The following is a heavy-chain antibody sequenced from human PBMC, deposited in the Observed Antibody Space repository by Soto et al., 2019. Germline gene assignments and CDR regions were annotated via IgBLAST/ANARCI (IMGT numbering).Heavy chain of an antibody. CDR2: IYSGGST. D-gene: IGHD3-10*01. CDR3: AVLWFGEPARFDY. J-gene: IGHJ4*02. V-gene: IGHV3-66*01. Sequence: ESLKISCAASGFTVSSNYVSWVRQAPGKGLEWVSVIYSGGSTYYADSVKGRFTISRDNSKNTVYLQMNSLRAEDTAVYYCAVLWFGEPARFDYRAQRTPVTVSS. CDR1: GFTVSSNY.